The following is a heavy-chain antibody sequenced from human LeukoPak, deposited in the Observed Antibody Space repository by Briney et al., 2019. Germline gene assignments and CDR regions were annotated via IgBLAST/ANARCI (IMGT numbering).Heavy chain of an antibody. D-gene: IGHD3-3*01. CDR2: IYTSAST. Sequence: SETLSLTCTVSGGSISSGSYYWSWIRQPAGKGLEWIGRIYTSASTNYNPSLKSRVTISVDTSKNQFSLKLSSVTAADTAVYYCARGADFWSGYSDLYYFDYWGQGTLVTVSS. J-gene: IGHJ4*02. CDR3: ARGADFWSGYSDLYYFDY. V-gene: IGHV4-61*02. CDR1: GGSISSGSYY.